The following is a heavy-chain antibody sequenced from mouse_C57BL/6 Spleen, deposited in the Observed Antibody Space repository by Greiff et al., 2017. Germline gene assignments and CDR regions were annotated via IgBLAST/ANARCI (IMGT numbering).Heavy chain of an antibody. D-gene: IGHD2-1*01. Sequence: EVQLVESGGGLVKPGGSLKLSCAASGFTFSDYGMHWVRQAPEKGLEWVAYISSGSSTIYYADTVKGRFTISRDNAKNTLFLQMTSLRSEDTAMYYCARPGYGNYYAMDYWGQGTSVTVSS. CDR3: ARPGYGNYYAMDY. V-gene: IGHV5-17*01. CDR2: ISSGSSTI. J-gene: IGHJ4*01. CDR1: GFTFSDYG.